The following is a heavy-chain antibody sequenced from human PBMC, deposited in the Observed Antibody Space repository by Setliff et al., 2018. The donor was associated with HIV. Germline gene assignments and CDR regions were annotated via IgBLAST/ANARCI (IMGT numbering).Heavy chain of an antibody. Sequence: LRLSCAASGFTFNAHCMDWVRQAPGKGLEWVSGISGTGDDTVYADSVKDRLTISSDNSRNTVCLQMNGLRGEDTAVYFCARLAHPRGLEDSSGVFDYGGQGALVTVSS. CDR3: ARLAHPRGLEDSSGVFDY. V-gene: IGHV3-23*01. J-gene: IGHJ4*02. D-gene: IGHD3-22*01. CDR2: ISGTGDDT. CDR1: GFTFNAHC.